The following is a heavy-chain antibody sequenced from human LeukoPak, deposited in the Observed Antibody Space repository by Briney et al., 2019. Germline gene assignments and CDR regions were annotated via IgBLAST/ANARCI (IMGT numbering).Heavy chain of an antibody. J-gene: IGHJ3*02. D-gene: IGHD4-17*01. CDR2: ISWNSGSI. CDR3: AKTYGDYASGAFDI. CDR1: GFTFDDYA. V-gene: IGHV3-9*01. Sequence: SLILSCAASGFTFDDYAMHWVRQAPGKGLEWVSGISWNSGSIGYADSVKGRFTISRDNAKNSLYLQMNSLRAEDTALYYCAKTYGDYASGAFDIWGQGTMVTVSS.